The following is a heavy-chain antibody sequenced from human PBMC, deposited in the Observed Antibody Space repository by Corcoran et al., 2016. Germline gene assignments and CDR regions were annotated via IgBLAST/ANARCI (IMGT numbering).Heavy chain of an antibody. CDR1: GFTFSNAW. Sequence: EVQLVESGGGLVKPGGSLRLSCAASGFTFSNAWMNWVRQAPGKGLEWVGRIKSKTDGGTTDYAAPVKGRFTISRDDSKNTLYLQMNSLKTADTAVYYCTTVDGQVEIVVVPAAPDDYYYYGMDVWGQGTTVTVSS. CDR3: TTVDGQVEIVVVPAAPDDYYYYGMDV. J-gene: IGHJ6*02. CDR2: IKSKTDGGTT. V-gene: IGHV3-15*07. D-gene: IGHD2-2*03.